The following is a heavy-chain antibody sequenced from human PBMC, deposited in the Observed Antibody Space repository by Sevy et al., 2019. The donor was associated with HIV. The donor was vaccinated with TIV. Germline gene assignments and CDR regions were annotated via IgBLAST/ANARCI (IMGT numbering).Heavy chain of an antibody. CDR2: IKSKTDGGTT. V-gene: IGHV3-15*01. Sequence: GGSLRLSCAASGFTFSNAWMSWVRQAPGKGLEWVGRIKSKTDGGTTDYAAPVKGRFPISREDAKNTPYLKMNSLKTEHIAVYYCTTDLICGYVNEYYYYGMDVWGQGTTVTVSS. D-gene: IGHD5-12*01. CDR1: GFTFSNAW. J-gene: IGHJ6*02. CDR3: TTDLICGYVNEYYYYGMDV.